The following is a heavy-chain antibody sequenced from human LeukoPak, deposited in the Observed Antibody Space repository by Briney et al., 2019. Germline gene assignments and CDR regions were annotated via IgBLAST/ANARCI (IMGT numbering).Heavy chain of an antibody. CDR3: TRDRDGSALRFDP. J-gene: IGHJ5*02. CDR2: INPNSGGT. V-gene: IGHV1-2*06. CDR1: GYTFTGYY. D-gene: IGHD5-24*01. Sequence: ASVKVSCKASGYTFTGYYIHWVRQAPGQGLEWMGLINPNSGGTNYAQKFQGRVTMTRDTSISTAYMELSRLRSDDTAVYYCTRDRDGSALRFDPWGQGTLVTVSS.